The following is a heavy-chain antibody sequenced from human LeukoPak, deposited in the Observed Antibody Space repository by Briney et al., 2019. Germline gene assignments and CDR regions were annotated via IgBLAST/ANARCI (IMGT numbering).Heavy chain of an antibody. CDR3: ARVLYSYGSFDY. V-gene: IGHV3-53*01. D-gene: IGHD5-18*01. Sequence: GGSLRLSCAASGFTVSTTYMSWVRQAPGKGLEWVSVIYSGGSTYYADSMKGRFTISRDNSKNTLYLQMNSLRAEDTAVYYCARVLYSYGSFDYWGQGTLVTVSS. J-gene: IGHJ4*02. CDR2: IYSGGST. CDR1: GFTVSTTY.